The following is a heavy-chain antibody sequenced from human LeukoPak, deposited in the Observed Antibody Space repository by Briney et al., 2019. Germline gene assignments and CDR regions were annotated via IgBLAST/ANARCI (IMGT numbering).Heavy chain of an antibody. V-gene: IGHV3-53*01. Sequence: TGGSLRLSCAASGFTVSSHYMSWVRQAPGKGLEWVSVIYSGGRTYYADSMKGRFTISRDNSMNTLYLQMNSLRVEDTAVYYCARARDYGDYENWGQGTLVTVSS. J-gene: IGHJ4*02. CDR2: IYSGGRT. CDR1: GFTVSSHY. CDR3: ARARDYGDYEN. D-gene: IGHD4-17*01.